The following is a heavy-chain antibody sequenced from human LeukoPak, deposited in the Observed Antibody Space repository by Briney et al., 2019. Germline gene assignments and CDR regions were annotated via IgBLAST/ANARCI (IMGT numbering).Heavy chain of an antibody. CDR3: ARDEMYYYDSSGYYLNQNAFDI. J-gene: IGHJ3*02. CDR1: GGSFSGYY. V-gene: IGHV4-34*01. Sequence: SETLPLTCAVYGGSFSGYYWSWIRQPPGKGLEWIGEINHSGSTNYNPSLKSRVTISVDTSKNQFSLKLSSVTAADTAVYYCARDEMYYYDSSGYYLNQNAFDIWGQGTMVTVSS. D-gene: IGHD3-22*01. CDR2: INHSGST.